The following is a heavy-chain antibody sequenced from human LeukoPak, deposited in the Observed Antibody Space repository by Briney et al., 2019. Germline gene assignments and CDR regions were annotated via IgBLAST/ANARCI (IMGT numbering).Heavy chain of an antibody. J-gene: IGHJ4*02. V-gene: IGHV3-21*01. CDR1: GFTFSSYS. D-gene: IGHD3-22*01. CDR3: ARDGEGTYYYDSSGYFLDY. CDR2: ISSSSSYI. Sequence: GGSLRLSCAASGFTFSSYSMNWVRQAPGKGLEWVSSISSSSSYIYYADSVKGRLTISRDNAKNSLYLQMNSLRAEDTAVYYCARDGEGTYYYDSSGYFLDYWGQGTLVTVSS.